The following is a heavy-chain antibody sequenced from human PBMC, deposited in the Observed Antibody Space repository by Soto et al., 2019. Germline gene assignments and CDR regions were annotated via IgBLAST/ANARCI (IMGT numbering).Heavy chain of an antibody. V-gene: IGHV4-34*01. J-gene: IGHJ4*02. CDR3: ARDKITGLFDY. CDR2: INHSGST. Sequence: QVQLQQWGAGLLKPSETLSLTCAVYGGSFSGYSWTWIRQPPGTGLEWIGEINHSGSTNYNPSLKSRVTLSVDTSKNQFSLKLTSVTAADTAVYYCARDKITGLFDYSGQGTLVTVSS. CDR1: GGSFSGYS. D-gene: IGHD2-8*02.